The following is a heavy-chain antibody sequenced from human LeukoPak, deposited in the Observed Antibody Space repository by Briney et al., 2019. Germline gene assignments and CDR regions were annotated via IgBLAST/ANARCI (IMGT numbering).Heavy chain of an antibody. V-gene: IGHV4-59*08. CDR1: GGSISSYY. CDR2: IYYSGST. Sequence: PSETLSLTCTVSGGSISSYYWSWIRQPPGKGLEWIGYIYYSGSTNYNPSLKSRVTISVDTSKNQFSLNLSSVTAADTAVYYCASLIAASAPFDYWGQGTLVTVSS. CDR3: ASLIAASAPFDY. D-gene: IGHD6-13*01. J-gene: IGHJ4*02.